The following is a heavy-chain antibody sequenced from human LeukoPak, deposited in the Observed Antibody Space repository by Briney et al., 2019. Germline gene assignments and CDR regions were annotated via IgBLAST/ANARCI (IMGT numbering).Heavy chain of an antibody. V-gene: IGHV3-74*01. CDR2: IKSDGSST. D-gene: IGHD5-24*01. Sequence: GGALGLSCAASGFTFRRYLVHWVRPTPGKGVVWVSPIKSDGSSTTYADSVKGRFTISRDNAKNTLHLQMNSLRAEDTAVYYCARGRDVYNYYGHDSFDIWGQGTMVTVSS. J-gene: IGHJ3*02. CDR1: GFTFRRYL. CDR3: ARGRDVYNYYGHDSFDI.